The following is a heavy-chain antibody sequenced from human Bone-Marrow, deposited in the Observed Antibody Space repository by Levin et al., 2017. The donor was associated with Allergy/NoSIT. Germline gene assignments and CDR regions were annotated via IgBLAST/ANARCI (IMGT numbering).Heavy chain of an antibody. J-gene: IGHJ6*03. CDR3: ARELGPDYDALTDSAKYYYYMDV. D-gene: IGHD3-9*01. V-gene: IGHV4-61*02. Sequence: SETLSLTCSVSGGSVNRGDYFWTWIRQPAGKGLEWIGRIYTTGDTNYNPSLKSRVTMSIDTSKNQFSLKLSSVTAADTAVYYCARELGPDYDALTDSAKYYYYMDVWGKGTTVTVSS. CDR1: GGSVNRGDYF. CDR2: IYTTGDT.